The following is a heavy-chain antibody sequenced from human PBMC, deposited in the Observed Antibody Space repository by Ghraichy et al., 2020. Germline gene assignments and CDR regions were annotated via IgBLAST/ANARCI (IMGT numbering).Heavy chain of an antibody. CDR2: ITGSGTMT. V-gene: IGHV3-23*01. J-gene: IGHJ1*01. CDR1: GFTFKYFA. CDR3: ATMGTLTKNFQH. Sequence: RGSLRLSCAASGFTFKYFALTWVRQAPGKGLEWVSAITGSGTMTFYAESVKGRFTISRDNAKDTVYLEMNSLGAEDTALYYCATMGTLTKNFQHWGQGTLVSI. D-gene: IGHD1-14*01.